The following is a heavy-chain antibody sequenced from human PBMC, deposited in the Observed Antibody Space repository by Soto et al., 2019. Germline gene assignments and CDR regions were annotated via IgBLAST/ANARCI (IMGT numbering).Heavy chain of an antibody. Sequence: LSLTCTVSGGSISSGDYYWSWIRQPPGKGLEWIGYIYYSGSTYYNPSLKSRVTISVDTSKNQFSLKLSSVTAADTAVYYCARVRYYYDSSGYGSDYWGQGTLVTVSS. J-gene: IGHJ4*02. CDR1: GGSISSGDYY. V-gene: IGHV4-30-4*01. CDR3: ARVRYYYDSSGYGSDY. CDR2: IYYSGST. D-gene: IGHD3-22*01.